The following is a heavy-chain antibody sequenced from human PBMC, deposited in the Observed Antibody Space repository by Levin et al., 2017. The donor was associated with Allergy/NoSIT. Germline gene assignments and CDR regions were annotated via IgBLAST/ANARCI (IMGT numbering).Heavy chain of an antibody. CDR2: ISSSSSYI. V-gene: IGHV3-21*01. Sequence: SCAASGFTFSSYSMNWVRQAPGKGLEWVSSISSSSSYIYYADSVKGRFTISRDNAKNSLYLQMNSLRAEDTAVYYCARDNRNRYYDSSGYYYSSPRYYYYYYGMDVWGQGTTVTVSS. CDR3: ARDNRNRYYDSSGYYYSSPRYYYYYYGMDV. D-gene: IGHD3-22*01. CDR1: GFTFSSYS. J-gene: IGHJ6*02.